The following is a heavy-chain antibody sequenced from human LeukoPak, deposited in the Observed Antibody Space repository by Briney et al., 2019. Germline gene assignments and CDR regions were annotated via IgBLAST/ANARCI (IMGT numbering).Heavy chain of an antibody. CDR1: GDSISSGSILTYY. CDR2: IYYSGST. CDR3: ARTGGPMRYDILTGYYLDY. Sequence: PSETLSLTCTVSGDSISSGSILTYYWTWIRQPPGKGLEWIGYIYYSGSTNYNPSLKSRVTISVDTSKNQFSLKLSSVTAADTAVYYCARTGGPMRYDILTGYYLDYWGQGTLVTVSS. D-gene: IGHD3-9*01. V-gene: IGHV4-61*01. J-gene: IGHJ4*02.